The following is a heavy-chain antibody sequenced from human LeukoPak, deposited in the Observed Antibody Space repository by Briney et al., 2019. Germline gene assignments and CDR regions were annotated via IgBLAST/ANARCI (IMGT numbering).Heavy chain of an antibody. CDR2: MNPNSGDT. V-gene: IGHV1-8*01. CDR3: ARTLIRGINPSPFPY. J-gene: IGHJ4*01. Sequence: ASVKVSCKASGYTFTSYDINWVRQATGQGLEWMGWMNPNSGDTGYVQKFQGRVTITANISTATAYMELTSLTSEDTAVYYCARTLIRGINPSPFPYWGQGTRVTVSS. CDR1: GYTFTSYD. D-gene: IGHD3-10*01.